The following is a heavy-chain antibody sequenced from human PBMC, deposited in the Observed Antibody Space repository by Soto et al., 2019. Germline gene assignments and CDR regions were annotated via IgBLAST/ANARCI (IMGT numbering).Heavy chain of an antibody. D-gene: IGHD2-15*01. CDR3: ARDACSGGSCYSVRVYYFYGMDV. CDR2: IYYDGNNK. V-gene: IGHV3-33*01. CDR1: GFTFSSFA. Sequence: PGGSLRLSCAASGFTFSSFAMHWVRQAPGKGLEWVAAIYYDGNNKYYEDSVKGRFTISRDNSKNTLYLQMNSLRADDTAVYYCARDACSGGSCYSVRVYYFYGMDVWGQGTTVTVSS. J-gene: IGHJ6*02.